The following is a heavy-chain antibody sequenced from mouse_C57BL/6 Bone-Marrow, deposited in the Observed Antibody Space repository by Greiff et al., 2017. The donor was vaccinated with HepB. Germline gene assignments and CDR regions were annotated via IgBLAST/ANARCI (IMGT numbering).Heavy chain of an antibody. CDR2: INPNNGGT. V-gene: IGHV1-22*01. Sequence: VQLQQSGPELVKPGASVKMSCKASGYTFTDYNMHWVKQSHGKSLEWIGYINPNNGGTSYNQKFKGKATLTVNKSSSTAYMELRSLTSEDSAFYYCASPYYDYVYFDYWGQGTTLTVSS. CDR3: ASPYYDYVYFDY. D-gene: IGHD2-4*01. CDR1: GYTFTDYN. J-gene: IGHJ2*01.